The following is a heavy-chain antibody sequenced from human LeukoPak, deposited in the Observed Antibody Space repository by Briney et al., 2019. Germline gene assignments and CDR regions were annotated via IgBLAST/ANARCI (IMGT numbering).Heavy chain of an antibody. Sequence: PGGSLRLSCAASGFTFNSYAMSWVRQAPGKGLEWVSAISGSGGTTYSADSVKGPFTISRDNSKNTLYVQMNSLRAEDTAVYYCAKWSRTAVAGPLGYFDYWGQGTLVIVSS. CDR1: GFTFNSYA. J-gene: IGHJ4*02. D-gene: IGHD6-19*01. CDR2: ISGSGGTT. V-gene: IGHV3-23*01. CDR3: AKWSRTAVAGPLGYFDY.